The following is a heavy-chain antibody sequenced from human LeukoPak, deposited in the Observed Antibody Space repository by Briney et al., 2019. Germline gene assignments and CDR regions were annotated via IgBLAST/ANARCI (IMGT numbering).Heavy chain of an antibody. CDR1: GFSFSSYW. V-gene: IGHV3-74*01. CDR3: AGREQLATLNYFYYYMDV. CDR2: INTDGSST. Sequence: GGSLRLSCAASGFSFSSYWMHWVRQAPGKGLVWVSRINTDGSSTTYADSVKGRFTISRDNAKNTLYLHVNSLRAEDTAVYYCAGREQLATLNYFYYYMDVWGKGTTVTVSS. D-gene: IGHD6-6*01. J-gene: IGHJ6*03.